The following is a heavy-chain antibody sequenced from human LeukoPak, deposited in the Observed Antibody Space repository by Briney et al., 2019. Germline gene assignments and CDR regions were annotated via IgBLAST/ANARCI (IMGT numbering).Heavy chain of an antibody. V-gene: IGHV3-23*01. Sequence: PGGSLRLSCAASGFTFSSYAMSWVRQAPGKGLGWVSAISGSGGSTYYADSVKGRFTISRDNSKNTLYLQMNSLRAEDTAVYYCAKAVPAAPVYYGMDVWGQGTTVTVSS. J-gene: IGHJ6*02. CDR3: AKAVPAAPVYYGMDV. CDR1: GFTFSSYA. CDR2: ISGSGGST. D-gene: IGHD2-2*01.